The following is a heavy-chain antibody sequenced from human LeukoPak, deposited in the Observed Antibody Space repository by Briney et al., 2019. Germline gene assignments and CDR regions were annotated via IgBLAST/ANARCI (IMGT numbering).Heavy chain of an antibody. CDR1: GFTFSSYW. V-gene: IGHV3-74*01. Sequence: GGSLRLSCAASGFTFSSYWMHWVRQAPGKGLVWVSRINSDGSSTSYADSVKGRFTISRDNAKNSLYLQMNSLRAEDTAVYYCARADGREYYYYYYMDVWGKGTTVTISS. CDR2: INSDGSST. CDR3: ARADGREYYYYYYMDV. J-gene: IGHJ6*03. D-gene: IGHD2-15*01.